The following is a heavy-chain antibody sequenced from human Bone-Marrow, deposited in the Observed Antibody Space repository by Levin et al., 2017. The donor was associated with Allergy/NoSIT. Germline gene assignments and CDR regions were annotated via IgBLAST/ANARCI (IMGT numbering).Heavy chain of an antibody. CDR2: ISGSGGST. D-gene: IGHD3-22*01. CDR1: GFTFSSYA. V-gene: IGHV3-23*01. CDR3: AKVCYYDSSGYYPYDWYFDL. J-gene: IGHJ2*01. Sequence: GESLKISCAASGFTFSSYAMSWVRQAPGKGLEWVSAISGSGGSTYYADSVKGRFTISRDNSKNTLYLQMNSLRAEDTAVYYCAKVCYYDSSGYYPYDWYFDLWGRGTLVTVSS.